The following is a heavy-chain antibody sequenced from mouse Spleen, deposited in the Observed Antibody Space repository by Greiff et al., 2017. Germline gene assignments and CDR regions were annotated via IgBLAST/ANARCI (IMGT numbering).Heavy chain of an antibody. J-gene: IGHJ4*01. CDR3: ARHEYFFYAMDY. Sequence: EVHLVESGGGLVQPGGSLKLSCAASGFTFSSYTMSWVRQTPEKRLEWVAYISNGGGSTYYPDTVKGRFTISRDNAKNTLYLQMSSLKSEDTAMYYCARHEYFFYAMDYWGQGTSVTVSS. D-gene: IGHD2-10*02. CDR1: GFTFSSYT. CDR2: ISNGGGST. V-gene: IGHV5-12-2*01.